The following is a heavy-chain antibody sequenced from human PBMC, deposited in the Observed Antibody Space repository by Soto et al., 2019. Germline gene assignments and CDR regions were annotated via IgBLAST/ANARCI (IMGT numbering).Heavy chain of an antibody. D-gene: IGHD5-12*01. Sequence: QVQMVESGGGVVQPGTSLRLSCVASGFTFGRSGMHWVRQAPGGALEWVAIIWFDGSKKYYADSVKGQLTVSRDNSKNTLYLQMDSLRGDDTAVYYCARELNTGYIDYWGQGTLVTVSS. CDR1: GFTFGRSG. J-gene: IGHJ4*02. V-gene: IGHV3-33*01. CDR3: ARELNTGYIDY. CDR2: IWFDGSKK.